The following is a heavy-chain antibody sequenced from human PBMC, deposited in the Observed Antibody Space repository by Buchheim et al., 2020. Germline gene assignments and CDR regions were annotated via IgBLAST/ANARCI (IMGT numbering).Heavy chain of an antibody. V-gene: IGHV3-30*18. J-gene: IGHJ4*02. D-gene: IGHD3-10*01. Sequence: QVQLVESGGGVVQPGRSLRLSCAASGFTFSSYGMHWVRQAPGKGLEWVAVISYDGSNKYYADSVKGRFTISRDNSKNTLYLQMNSLRAEDTAVYYCAKDERGSGTDYFDYWGQGTL. CDR1: GFTFSSYG. CDR3: AKDERGSGTDYFDY. CDR2: ISYDGSNK.